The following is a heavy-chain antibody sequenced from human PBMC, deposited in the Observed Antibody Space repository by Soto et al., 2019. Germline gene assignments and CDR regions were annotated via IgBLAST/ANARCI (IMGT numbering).Heavy chain of an antibody. J-gene: IGHJ5*02. V-gene: IGHV1-3*01. Sequence: GASVKVSCKASGYTFTSYAMHWVRQAPGQRLEWMGWINAGNGNTKYSQKFQGRVTITRDTSASTAYMELSSLRSEDTAVYYCARPYYDFWSGHPNSNWFDPWGQGTLVTVS. CDR1: GYTFTSYA. CDR3: ARPYYDFWSGHPNSNWFDP. D-gene: IGHD3-3*01. CDR2: INAGNGNT.